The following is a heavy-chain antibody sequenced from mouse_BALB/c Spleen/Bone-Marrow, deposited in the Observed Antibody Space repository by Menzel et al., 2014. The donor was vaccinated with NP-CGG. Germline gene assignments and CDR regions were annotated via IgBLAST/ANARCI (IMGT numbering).Heavy chain of an antibody. CDR2: IDPANGNT. CDR3: AYGSSYGYFDY. V-gene: IGHV14-3*02. J-gene: IGHJ2*01. CDR1: GFNIKDTY. D-gene: IGHD1-1*01. Sequence: EVQGVESGAELVKPGASVKLSCTASGFNIKDTYMHWVKQRPEQGLEWIGRIDPANGNTKYDPKFQGKATITADTSSNTAYLQLSSLTSEDTAVYYCAYGSSYGYFDYWGQGTTLTVSS.